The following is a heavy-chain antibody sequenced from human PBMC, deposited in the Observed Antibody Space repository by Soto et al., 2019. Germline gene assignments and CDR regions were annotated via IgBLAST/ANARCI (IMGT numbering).Heavy chain of an antibody. J-gene: IGHJ5*02. V-gene: IGHV1-3*01. CDR2: INAGNGST. Sequence: ASVKVSCKASGYTFTSYAMHWVRQAPGQRLEWMGLINAGNGSTRYAQKFQGRVTMTRDTSSSTVYMDLISLRSEDTAMYYCARGGGSPNWFDPWGQGTLVTVSS. CDR3: ARGGGSPNWFDP. CDR1: GYTFTSYA. D-gene: IGHD1-26*01.